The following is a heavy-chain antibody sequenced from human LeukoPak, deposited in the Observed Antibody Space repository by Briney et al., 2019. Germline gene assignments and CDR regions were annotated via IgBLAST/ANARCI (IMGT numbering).Heavy chain of an antibody. CDR3: ARRGDGGRSFDY. D-gene: IGHD4-23*01. Sequence: PGGSLRLSCAASGFTVSSNYLSWVRQAPGKGLECVSVIYSGGNTYYADSVKGRFTISRDSSKNTLFLQMNSLRAEDTAVYYCARRGDGGRSFDYWGQGTLVTVSS. CDR1: GFTVSSNY. V-gene: IGHV3-53*01. J-gene: IGHJ4*02. CDR2: IYSGGNT.